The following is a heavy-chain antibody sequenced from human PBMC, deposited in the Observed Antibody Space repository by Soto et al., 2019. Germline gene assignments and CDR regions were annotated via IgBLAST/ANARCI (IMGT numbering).Heavy chain of an antibody. V-gene: IGHV3-30*18. Sequence: QMQLVESGGGVVQPGRSLRLSCAASGFTFSSYGMHWVRQAPGKGLEWVAVISYDGSNKYYADSVKGRFTISRDNSKNTLYLQMNSLRAEDTAVYYCAKDLGSHDYGDSWGQGTLVTVSS. D-gene: IGHD1-26*01. CDR1: GFTFSSYG. J-gene: IGHJ4*02. CDR2: ISYDGSNK. CDR3: AKDLGSHDYGDS.